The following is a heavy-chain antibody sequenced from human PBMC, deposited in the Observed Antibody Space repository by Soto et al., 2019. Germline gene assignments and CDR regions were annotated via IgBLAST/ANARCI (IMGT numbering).Heavy chain of an antibody. CDR1: GYTFTSYD. Sequence: QVQLVQSGAEVKKPGASVKVSCKASGYTFTSYDINWVRQATGQGLEWMGWMNPNSGNTGYAQKFQGRVTMTRNTSISTAYMELSSLRSEDTAVYYCAKEVSLFGGHYFDYWGQGTLVTVSS. J-gene: IGHJ4*02. CDR2: MNPNSGNT. V-gene: IGHV1-8*01. D-gene: IGHD3-10*01. CDR3: AKEVSLFGGHYFDY.